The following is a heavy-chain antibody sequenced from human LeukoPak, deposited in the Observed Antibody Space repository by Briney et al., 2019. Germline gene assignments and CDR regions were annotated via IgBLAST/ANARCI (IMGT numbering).Heavy chain of an antibody. CDR3: ARHNAPRRVGFDF. Sequence: SETLSLTCTVSGDSVSNDFYYWGWIRQPPGKGLEWVACLSHRGNTWYNPSLESRVTISVDTSKNRFSLNFNSVTAADTALYWCARHNAPRRVGFDFWGQGILITVSS. CDR1: GDSVSNDFYY. D-gene: IGHD3-10*01. V-gene: IGHV4-39*01. J-gene: IGHJ4*02. CDR2: LSHRGNT.